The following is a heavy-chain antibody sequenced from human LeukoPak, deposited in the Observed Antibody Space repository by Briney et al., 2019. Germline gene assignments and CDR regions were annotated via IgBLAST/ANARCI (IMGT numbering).Heavy chain of an antibody. V-gene: IGHV3-7*03. CDR1: GFIISGFW. D-gene: IGHD3-16*01. Sequence: GGSLRLSCAASGFIISGFWMTWVRQAPGKGLEWVANIKQDGTEKYYEDSVKGRFTISRDNAKNSLYLQMNSLRVEDTAVYYCVRGKGDDYWGQGALVTVSS. J-gene: IGHJ4*02. CDR3: VRGKGDDY. CDR2: IKQDGTEK.